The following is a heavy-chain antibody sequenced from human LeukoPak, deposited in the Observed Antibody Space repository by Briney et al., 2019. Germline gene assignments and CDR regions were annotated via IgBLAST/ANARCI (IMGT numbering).Heavy chain of an antibody. D-gene: IGHD3-3*01. CDR3: ARGTDFWSGYSLGAFDI. Sequence: SETLSLTCAVYGGSFSGYYWSWIRQPPGKGLEWIGYIYHSGSTYYNPSLKSRVTISVDRSKNQFSLKLSSVTAADTAVYYCARGTDFWSGYSLGAFDIWGQGTMVTVSS. CDR1: GGSFSGYY. CDR2: IYHSGST. J-gene: IGHJ3*02. V-gene: IGHV4-34*01.